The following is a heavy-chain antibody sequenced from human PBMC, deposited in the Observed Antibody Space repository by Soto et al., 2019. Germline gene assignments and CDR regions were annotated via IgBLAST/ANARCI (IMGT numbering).Heavy chain of an antibody. J-gene: IGHJ4*02. CDR2: IRSEIDGGTT. D-gene: IGHD1-26*01. V-gene: IGHV3-15*01. CDR1: GFTFSDAW. CDR3: TPALVRTRGGVDS. Sequence: EVQLVESGGGLGEPGGSLRLSCEASGFTFSDAWMNWVRQAPGKGLEWVARIRSEIDGGTTDLAPAVKGRFTISRDDSKHMLFLQMNRLKTEDTALYYCTPALVRTRGGVDSWGQGTLVTVSS.